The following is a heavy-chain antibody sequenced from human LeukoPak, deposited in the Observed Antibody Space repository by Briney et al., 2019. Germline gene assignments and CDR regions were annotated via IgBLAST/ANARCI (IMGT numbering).Heavy chain of an antibody. D-gene: IGHD3-9*01. CDR2: IYMSVTK. CDR1: AGSLSSGY. CDR3: ARDLVPGLRYFDWVSRAAFDI. Sequence: SESLSLTSLVYAGSLSSGYWSWFRPPGGKGGEWVGFIYMSVTKTYNPSLESRVTTSVDTSKNQFSLKLSSVTAADTAVYYCARDLVPGLRYFDWVSRAAFDIWGQGTMVTVSS. V-gene: IGHV4-4*07. J-gene: IGHJ3*02.